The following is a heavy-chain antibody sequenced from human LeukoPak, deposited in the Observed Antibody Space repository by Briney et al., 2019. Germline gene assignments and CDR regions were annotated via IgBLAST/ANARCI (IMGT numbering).Heavy chain of an antibody. CDR3: ARVFAGTRADYFDY. Sequence: SETLSLTCTVSGGSISSYYWSWIRQPAGKGLEWIGRIYTSGSTNYNPSLKSRVTMSVDTSKNQFSLKLSSVTAADTAVYYCARVFAGTRADYFDYWGQGTLVTVSS. D-gene: IGHD1-1*01. CDR1: GGSISSYY. CDR2: IYTSGST. J-gene: IGHJ4*02. V-gene: IGHV4-4*07.